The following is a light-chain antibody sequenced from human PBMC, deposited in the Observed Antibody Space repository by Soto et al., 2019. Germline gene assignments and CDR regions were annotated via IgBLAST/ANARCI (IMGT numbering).Light chain of an antibody. Sequence: QSVLTRPASVSGSPGQSITISCTGTSSYVGGYNYVSWYQQHPGKAPKLMIYDVSNRPSGVSNRFSGSKSGNTASLTISGLQAEDEADYYCSSYTSSSTYVFGTGTKVTVL. CDR2: DVS. V-gene: IGLV2-14*01. CDR3: SSYTSSSTYV. CDR1: SSYVGGYNY. J-gene: IGLJ1*01.